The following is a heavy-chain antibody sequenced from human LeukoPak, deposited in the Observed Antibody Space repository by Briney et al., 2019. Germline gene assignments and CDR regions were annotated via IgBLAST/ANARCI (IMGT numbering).Heavy chain of an antibody. CDR3: TRESGSYHGNDY. Sequence: ASVKVSCKASGGTFSSYAISWVRQAPGQGLEWMGGIIPIFGTANYAQKFQGRVTITADESTSTAYMELSSLRSEDTAVYYCTRESGSYHGNDYWGQGTLVTVSS. J-gene: IGHJ4*02. V-gene: IGHV1-69*13. D-gene: IGHD1-26*01. CDR1: GGTFSSYA. CDR2: IIPIFGTA.